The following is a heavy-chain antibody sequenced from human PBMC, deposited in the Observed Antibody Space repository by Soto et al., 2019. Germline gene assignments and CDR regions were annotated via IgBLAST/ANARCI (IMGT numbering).Heavy chain of an antibody. CDR1: GFTFSSYW. Sequence: PGGSLRLSCAASGFTFSSYWMSWVRQAPGKGLEWVANIKEDGSEKYYVDSVKGRFTISRDNAKNSLYLQMNRLRAEDTAVYYCAGRPLSGTIFGVVIFGYWGQGTLVTVSS. D-gene: IGHD3-3*01. J-gene: IGHJ4*02. CDR3: AGRPLSGTIFGVVIFGY. V-gene: IGHV3-7*01. CDR2: IKEDGSEK.